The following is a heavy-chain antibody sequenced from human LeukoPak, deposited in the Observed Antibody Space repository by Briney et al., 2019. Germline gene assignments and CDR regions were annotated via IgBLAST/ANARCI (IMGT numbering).Heavy chain of an antibody. J-gene: IGHJ4*02. Sequence: SETLSLTCAVSGGSISSSNWWSWIRQPPGKGLEWIGYIYYSGSTYYNPSLKSRVTISVDTSKNQFSLKLSSVTAADTAVYYCARDNANGGNVGDYWGQGTLVTVSS. V-gene: IGHV4-30-4*01. CDR1: GGSISSSNW. CDR3: ARDNANGGNVGDY. CDR2: IYYSGST. D-gene: IGHD4-23*01.